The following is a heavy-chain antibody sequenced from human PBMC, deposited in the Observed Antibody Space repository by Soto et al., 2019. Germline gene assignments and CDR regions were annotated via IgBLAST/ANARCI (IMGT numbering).Heavy chain of an antibody. D-gene: IGHD1-1*01. Sequence: PSETLSLTCTVSGGSISSYYWSWIRQPPGKGLEWIGYIYYSGSTNYNPSLKSRVTISVDTSKNQFSLKLSSVTAADTAVYYCARGNWNTTKDYYYYYMDVWGKGITVTVSS. V-gene: IGHV4-59*01. J-gene: IGHJ6*03. CDR1: GGSISSYY. CDR2: IYYSGST. CDR3: ARGNWNTTKDYYYYYMDV.